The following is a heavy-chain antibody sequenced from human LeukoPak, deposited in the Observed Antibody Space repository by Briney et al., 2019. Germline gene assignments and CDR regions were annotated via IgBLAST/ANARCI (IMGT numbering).Heavy chain of an antibody. Sequence: GGSLRLSCAASGFTFSDYYMSWIRQAPGKGLEWVSYISTGGTTKYYADSVKGRFTTSRDNAKNSLYLQMNSLRAEDTAVYYCARLREIPVFGVVTKSTSYFDYWGQGTLVTVSS. V-gene: IGHV3-11*04. D-gene: IGHD3-3*01. J-gene: IGHJ4*02. CDR3: ARLREIPVFGVVTKSTSYFDY. CDR2: ISTGGTTK. CDR1: GFTFSDYY.